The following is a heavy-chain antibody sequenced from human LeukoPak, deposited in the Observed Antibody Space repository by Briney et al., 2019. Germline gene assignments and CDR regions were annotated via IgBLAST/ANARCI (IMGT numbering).Heavy chain of an antibody. CDR2: IKSKTDGGTT. J-gene: IGHJ4*02. CDR3: TTGITIFGVVTTNDY. Sequence: GGSLRLSCAASGFTFSNAWMSWVRQAPGKGLEWLGRIKSKTDGGTTDYAAPVKGRFTISRDDSKNTLYLQMNSLKTEDTAVYYCTTGITIFGVVTTNDYWGQGTLVIVSS. CDR1: GFTFSNAW. D-gene: IGHD3-3*01. V-gene: IGHV3-15*01.